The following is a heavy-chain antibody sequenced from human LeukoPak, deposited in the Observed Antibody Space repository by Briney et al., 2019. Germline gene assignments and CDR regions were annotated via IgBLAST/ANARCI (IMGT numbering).Heavy chain of an antibody. J-gene: IGHJ6*03. Sequence: GGSLRLSCAASGFNFDDYAMHWVRQVPGKGLEWVSGISWDSGRVAYADSVKGRFTISRDNAQNSLYLQMNSLRAEDTAVYYCARVAARQGDHYYQYYMDVWGKGTTVTVSS. D-gene: IGHD6-6*01. V-gene: IGHV3-9*01. CDR3: ARVAARQGDHYYQYYMDV. CDR1: GFNFDDYA. CDR2: ISWDSGRV.